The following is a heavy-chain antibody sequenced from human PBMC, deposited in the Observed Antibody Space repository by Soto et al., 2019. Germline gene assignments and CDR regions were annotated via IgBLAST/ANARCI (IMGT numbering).Heavy chain of an antibody. Sequence: PGGSLRLSCAASGFTFSSYAMSWVRQAPGKGLEWVSAISGSGGSTYYADSVKGRFTISRDNSKNTLYLQMNSLRAEDTAVYYCAKDLGGGGASYYDSSGHSAGFDYWGQGTLVTVSS. CDR1: GFTFSSYA. J-gene: IGHJ4*02. CDR3: AKDLGGGGASYYDSSGHSAGFDY. CDR2: ISGSGGST. D-gene: IGHD3-22*01. V-gene: IGHV3-23*01.